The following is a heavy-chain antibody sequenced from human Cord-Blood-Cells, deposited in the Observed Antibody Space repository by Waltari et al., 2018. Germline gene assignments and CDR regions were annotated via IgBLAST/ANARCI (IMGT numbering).Heavy chain of an antibody. CDR2: IKQDGSEK. CDR3: ARDRRYSGYDYGGY. Sequence: EVQLVESGGGLVQPGGSLRLSCAASGFTFSSYWMSWVRQAPGKGLEWVANIKQDGSEKYYVDSVKGRFTISRDNAKNSLYLQMNSLRAEDTAVYYCARDRRYSGYDYGGYWGQGTLVTVSS. CDR1: GFTFSSYW. J-gene: IGHJ4*02. D-gene: IGHD5-12*01. V-gene: IGHV3-7*01.